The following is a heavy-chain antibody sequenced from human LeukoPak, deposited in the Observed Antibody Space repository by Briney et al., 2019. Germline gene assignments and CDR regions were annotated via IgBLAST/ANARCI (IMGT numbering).Heavy chain of an antibody. J-gene: IGHJ5*02. CDR3: ARGCVVAATLSWFDP. D-gene: IGHD2-15*01. CDR1: GGSFSGYY. CDR2: INHSGST. V-gene: IGHV4-34*01. Sequence: PSETLSLTCAVYGGSFSGYYWSWIRQPPGKGLEWIGEINHSGSTNYNPSLKSRVTISVDTSKNQFSLKLSSVTAADTAVYYCARGCVVAATLSWFDPWGQGTLVSVSS.